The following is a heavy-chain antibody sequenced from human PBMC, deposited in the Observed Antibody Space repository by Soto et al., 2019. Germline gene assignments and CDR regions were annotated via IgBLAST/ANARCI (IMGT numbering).Heavy chain of an antibody. J-gene: IGHJ4*02. V-gene: IGHV3-21*01. CDR2: ISSTTNYI. Sequence: EVQLVESGGGLVKPGGSLRLSCAASGFTFTRYSMNWVRQAPGKGLEWASSISSTTNYIYYADSMKGRFTVSRDNAKNSVYLEMNSLSAEDTAVYYCARESEDLTSNFDYWGQGTLVTVSS. CDR1: GFTFTRYS. CDR3: ARESEDLTSNFDY.